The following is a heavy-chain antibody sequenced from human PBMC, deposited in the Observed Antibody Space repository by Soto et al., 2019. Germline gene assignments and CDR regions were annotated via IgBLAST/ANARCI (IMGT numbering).Heavy chain of an antibody. CDR3: SHKGSSSFGWFDP. Sequence: QITLKESGPTLVKPTQTLTLTCAFSGFSLSTSQVGVAWIRHPPGKALEWLAIIYWNDDKRYSSSLKSRLTITKDTAKSQVVLTVTNMDPVDTATYYCSHKGSSSFGWFDPWGQGILVTVSS. CDR2: IYWNDDK. J-gene: IGHJ5*02. CDR1: GFSLSTSQVG. V-gene: IGHV2-5*01. D-gene: IGHD6-6*01.